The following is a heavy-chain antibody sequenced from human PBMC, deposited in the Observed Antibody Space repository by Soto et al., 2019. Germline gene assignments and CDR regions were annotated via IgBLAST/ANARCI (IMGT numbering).Heavy chain of an antibody. J-gene: IGHJ4*02. Sequence: GGSLRLSCAASGFTFSSYSMNWVRQAPGKGLEWVSSISSSSSYIYYADSVKGRFTISRDNAKNSLYLQMNSLRAEDTAVYYCAREKPTVETFDYWGQGTLVTVSS. CDR3: AREKPTVETFDY. V-gene: IGHV3-21*01. CDR2: ISSSSSYI. D-gene: IGHD4-17*01. CDR1: GFTFSSYS.